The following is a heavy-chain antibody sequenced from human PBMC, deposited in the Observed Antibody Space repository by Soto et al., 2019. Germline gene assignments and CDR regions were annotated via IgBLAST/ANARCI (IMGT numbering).Heavy chain of an antibody. CDR2: ISAYNGNT. D-gene: IGHD4-4*01. V-gene: IGHV1-18*01. CDR1: GYTFTSYG. J-gene: IGHJ6*02. CDR3: ARDRHDYSSPIYYYYGMDV. Sequence: QVQLVQSGAEVKKPGASVKVSCKASGYTFTSYGISWVRQAPGQGLEWMGWISAYNGNTNYAQKLQGRVTMTTDTSTSTDYMELRSLRSDDTAVDYCARDRHDYSSPIYYYYGMDVWGQGTTVTVSS.